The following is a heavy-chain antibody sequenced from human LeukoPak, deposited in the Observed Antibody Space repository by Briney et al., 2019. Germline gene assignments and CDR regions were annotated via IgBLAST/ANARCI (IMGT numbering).Heavy chain of an antibody. CDR1: GGSISSTNW. V-gene: IGHV4-4*02. J-gene: IGHJ4*02. CDR3: SRESGAFSPSGY. D-gene: IGHD1-26*01. CDR2: ISLSGLT. Sequence: SGTLSLTCGVSGGSISSTNWWSWVRQPPGQGLEWIGEISLSGLTNYNPPLKSRVTMSLDKSKNHLSLNLTSVTAADTAVYYCSRESGAFSPSGYRGQGTLVTVSS.